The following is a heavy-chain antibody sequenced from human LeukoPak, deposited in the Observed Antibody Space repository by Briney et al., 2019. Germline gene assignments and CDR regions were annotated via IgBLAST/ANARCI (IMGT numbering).Heavy chain of an antibody. CDR2: IIPIFGTA. V-gene: IGHV1-69*05. D-gene: IGHD3-3*01. J-gene: IGHJ4*02. CDR1: GYTFTGYY. Sequence: SVKVSCKASGYTFTGYYMHWVRQAPGQGLEWMGGIIPIFGTANYAQKFQGRVTITTDESTSTAYMELSSLRSEDTAVYYCASTNSRGIWSGYYRYYFDYWGQGTLVTVSS. CDR3: ASTNSRGIWSGYYRYYFDY.